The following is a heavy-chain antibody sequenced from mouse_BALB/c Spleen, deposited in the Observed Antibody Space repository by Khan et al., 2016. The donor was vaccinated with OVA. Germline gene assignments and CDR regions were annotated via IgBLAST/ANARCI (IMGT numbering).Heavy chain of an antibody. CDR2: INPYIGET. J-gene: IGHJ2*01. CDR1: GYSFTGYF. Sequence: EVQLQQSGPELVKPGASVKISCKASGYSFTGYFMNWVMQSHGKSLEWIGRINPYIGETFYNQKFKGKATLTVDKSSSTAHMELRSLASEDSAVYYCVRMYGRDFDYWGQGTTLTVSA. V-gene: IGHV1-20*02. D-gene: IGHD1-1*01. CDR3: VRMYGRDFDY.